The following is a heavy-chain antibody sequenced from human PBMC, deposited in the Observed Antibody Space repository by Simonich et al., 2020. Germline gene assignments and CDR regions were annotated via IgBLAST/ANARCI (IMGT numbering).Heavy chain of an antibody. CDR1: GGSIHSSSYY. V-gene: IGHV4-39*01. D-gene: IGHD6-13*01. CDR3: ARHAGFAFDI. CDR2: IYYSGST. Sequence: QLQLQESGPGLVKPSETLSLTCTVSGGSIHSSSYYWGWIRQPPGKGLEWIGSIYYSGSTYYNPSLKSRVTISVDTSKNQFSLKLSSVTAADTAVYYCARHAGFAFDIWGQGTMVTVSS. J-gene: IGHJ3*02.